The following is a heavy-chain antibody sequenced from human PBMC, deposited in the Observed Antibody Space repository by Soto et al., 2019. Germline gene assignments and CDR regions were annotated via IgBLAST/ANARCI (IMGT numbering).Heavy chain of an antibody. CDR3: ARHHGSPGSYFGLDV. V-gene: IGHV5-51*01. Sequence: PGESLKISCKGSGYSFTSYWINWVRQMPGKGLEWMGIIYPGDSDTRYTPSFQGQVTISADKSIATAYLQWRSLKASDTAVYYCARHHGSPGSYFGLDVWGQGTTVTVSS. D-gene: IGHD6-13*01. CDR1: GYSFTSYW. J-gene: IGHJ6*02. CDR2: IYPGDSDT.